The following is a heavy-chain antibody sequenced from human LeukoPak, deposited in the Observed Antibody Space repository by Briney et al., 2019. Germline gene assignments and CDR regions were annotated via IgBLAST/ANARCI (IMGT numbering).Heavy chain of an antibody. CDR3: AAEDLYSSGWVDY. V-gene: IGHV1-58*02. D-gene: IGHD6-19*01. Sequence: APVKVSCKASGFTFTSSAMQWVRQARGQRLEWIGWIVVGSGNTNYAQKFQERVTITRDMSTSTAYMELSSLRSEDTAVYYCAAEDLYSSGWVDYWGQGTLVTVSS. CDR1: GFTFTSSA. J-gene: IGHJ4*02. CDR2: IVVGSGNT.